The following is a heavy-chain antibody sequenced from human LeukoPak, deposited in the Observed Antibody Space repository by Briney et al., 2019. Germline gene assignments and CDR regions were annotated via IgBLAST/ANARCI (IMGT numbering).Heavy chain of an antibody. CDR2: IYYTGKT. J-gene: IGHJ4*02. V-gene: IGHV4-61*03. CDR1: GDSVSNGNYY. CDR3: ARSQNYYGSGDY. D-gene: IGHD3-10*01. Sequence: SETLSLTCTVSGDSVSNGNYYWSWLRQPPGKALEWIGYIYYTGKTYYNPSLEGRVTILVDTSRNHFPVKLSSVTAADTAVYYCARSQNYYGSGDYWSQGTLVTVSS.